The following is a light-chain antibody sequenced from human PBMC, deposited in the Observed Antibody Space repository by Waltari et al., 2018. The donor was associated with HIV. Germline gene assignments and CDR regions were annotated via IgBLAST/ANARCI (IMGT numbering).Light chain of an antibody. Sequence: DIVMTQSPLSLPVTPGEPATISCRSSQSLLHRNGYTYLDWYVQKPEQSPQLLIYLASNRASGVPDRFSGSGSGTDFKLKISRVEAEDIGVYYCMQCLQTPSFGQGTKVEI. CDR3: MQCLQTPS. CDR1: QSLLHRNGYTY. J-gene: IGKJ1*01. V-gene: IGKV2-28*01. CDR2: LAS.